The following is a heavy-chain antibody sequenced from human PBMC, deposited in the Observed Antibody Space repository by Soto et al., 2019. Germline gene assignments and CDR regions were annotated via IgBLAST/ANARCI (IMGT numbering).Heavy chain of an antibody. CDR2: IFYSGST. CDR3: AREAVSGDYFDY. Sequence: QVQLQESGPGLVKPSQTLSLTCTVSGGSISSTGYFWTWIRQHPGKGLEWIGYIFYSGSTFHNPSLKSRDTISVDTSKNQFSLELSSVTAADTAVYYCAREAVSGDYFDYWGQGTLVTVSS. J-gene: IGHJ4*02. D-gene: IGHD4-17*01. CDR1: GGSISSTGYF. V-gene: IGHV4-31*03.